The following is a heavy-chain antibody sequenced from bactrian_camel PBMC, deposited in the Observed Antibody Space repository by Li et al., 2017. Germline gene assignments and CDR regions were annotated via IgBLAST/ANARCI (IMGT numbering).Heavy chain of an antibody. D-gene: IGHD5*01. CDR2: INSGGGST. J-gene: IGHJ4*01. CDR1: GFTFSRYA. V-gene: IGHV3S31*01. CDR3: TKGENSDALGYPQY. Sequence: QLVESGGGLVQPGGSLRVSCAASGFTFSRYAMSWVRQAPGKELEWVSDINSGGGSTYYADSVKGRFTISRDNAKNTLFLELNSLTTDDTAMYYCTKGENSDALGYPQYWGQGTQVTVS.